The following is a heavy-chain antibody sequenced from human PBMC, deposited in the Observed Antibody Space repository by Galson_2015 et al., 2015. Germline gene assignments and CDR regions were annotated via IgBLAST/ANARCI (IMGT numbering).Heavy chain of an antibody. CDR2: INSDGSST. V-gene: IGHV3-74*01. J-gene: IGHJ4*02. D-gene: IGHD4-17*01. CDR3: ARGLGTATVTPLGY. Sequence: SLRVSCAASGFTFSNYWMHWVRQAPGKGLVWVSRINSDGSSTTYADSVKGRFTISRDNAKNTLYLQMNSLRGDDTALYYCARGLGTATVTPLGYRGQGTLVTFSS. CDR1: GFTFSNYW.